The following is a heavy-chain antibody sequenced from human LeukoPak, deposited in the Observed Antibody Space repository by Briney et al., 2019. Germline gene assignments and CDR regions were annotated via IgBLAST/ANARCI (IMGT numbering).Heavy chain of an antibody. J-gene: IGHJ6*03. CDR2: IYTSGST. CDR1: GGSISSGSYY. V-gene: IGHV4-61*02. D-gene: IGHD6-19*01. CDR3: ARDITAVAGYYYYYMDV. Sequence: SQTLSLTCTVSGGSISSGSYYWSWIRQPAGKGLEWIGRIYTSGSTNYNPSLESRVTISVDTSKNQFSLKLSSVTAADTAVYYCARDITAVAGYYYYYMDVWGKGTTVTVSS.